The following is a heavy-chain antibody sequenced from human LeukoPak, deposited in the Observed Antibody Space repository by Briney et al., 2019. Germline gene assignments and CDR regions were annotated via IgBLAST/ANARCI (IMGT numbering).Heavy chain of an antibody. CDR3: ARGPGRLDAFDI. CDR1: GFTFDDYG. D-gene: IGHD3-10*01. J-gene: IGHJ3*02. CDR2: INWNGGST. V-gene: IGHV3-20*04. Sequence: PGGSLRLSCAASGFTFDDYGMSWVRQAPGKGLEWVSGINWNGGSTGYADSVKGRFTISRDNAKNSLYLQMNSLRAEYTALYYCARGPGRLDAFDIWGQGTMVTVSS.